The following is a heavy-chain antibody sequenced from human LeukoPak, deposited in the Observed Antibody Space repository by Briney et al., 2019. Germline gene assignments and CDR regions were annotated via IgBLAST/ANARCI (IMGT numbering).Heavy chain of an antibody. CDR1: GFTFSDYG. D-gene: IGHD3-16*01. V-gene: IGHV3-7*03. CDR2: IKQDGSDK. J-gene: IGHJ5*02. CDR3: ARGGTPRVRVAINWFDP. Sequence: GGSLRLSCAASGFTFSDYGMTWVRQAPGKGLEWVANIKQDGSDKYYVDSVKGRFTISRDNANNLLYLQMNALRAEDTAVYYCARGGTPRVRVAINWFDPWGQGSLVTVSS.